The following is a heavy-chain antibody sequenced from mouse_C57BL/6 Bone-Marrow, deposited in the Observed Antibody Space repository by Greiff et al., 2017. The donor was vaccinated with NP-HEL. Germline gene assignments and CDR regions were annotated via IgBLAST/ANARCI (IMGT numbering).Heavy chain of an antibody. CDR2: IDPENGDT. J-gene: IGHJ2*01. CDR1: GFNIKDDY. CDR3: TSYYGSSYDYFDY. Sequence: VQLKESGAELVRPGASVKLSCTASGFNIKDDYMHWVKQRPEQGLEWIGWIDPENGDTEYASKFQGKATITADTSSNTAYLHRSSLTSEDTAVYYCTSYYGSSYDYFDYWGQGTTLTVSS. V-gene: IGHV14-4*01. D-gene: IGHD1-1*01.